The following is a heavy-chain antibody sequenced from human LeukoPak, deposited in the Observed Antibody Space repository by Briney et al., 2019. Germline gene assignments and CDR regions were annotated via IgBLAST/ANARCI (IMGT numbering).Heavy chain of an antibody. CDR3: AREYGSGSYYSHKVAYYFDY. J-gene: IGHJ4*02. CDR2: IYYSGST. Sequence: SETLSLTCTVSGGSISSGGYYWSWLRQHPGKGLEWIGYIYYSGSTYYNPSLKSRVTISVDTSKNQFSLKPSSVTAADTAVYYCAREYGSGSYYSHKVAYYFDYWGQGTLVTASS. CDR1: GGSISSGGYY. V-gene: IGHV4-31*03. D-gene: IGHD3-10*01.